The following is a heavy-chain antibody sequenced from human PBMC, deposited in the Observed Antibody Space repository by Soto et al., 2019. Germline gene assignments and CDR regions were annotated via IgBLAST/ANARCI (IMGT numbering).Heavy chain of an antibody. J-gene: IGHJ4*02. CDR2: IYYSGST. CDR1: GDSISSSSFY. Sequence: PSETLSLTCTVSGDSISSSSFYWGWIRQPPGKGLEWIGNIYYSGSTYYNPSLKGRVTMSVDTSKNQFSLNLSSVTDADTAVYYCARNPYTYGGFDYWGQGTLVTVSS. V-gene: IGHV4-39*01. CDR3: ARNPYTYGGFDY. D-gene: IGHD5-18*01.